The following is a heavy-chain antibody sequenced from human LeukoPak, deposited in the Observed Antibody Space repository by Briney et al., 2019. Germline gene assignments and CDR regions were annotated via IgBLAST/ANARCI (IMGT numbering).Heavy chain of an antibody. Sequence: GGSLRLSCAASGFTFSSYGMHWVRQAPGKGLEWVAFIRYDGSNKYYADSVKGRFTISRDNSKNTLYLQMNSMRAEDTAVYSCAKGRGWEASYYYYYMDVWGKGTTVTISS. CDR3: AKGRGWEASYYYYYMDV. D-gene: IGHD1-26*01. CDR2: IRYDGSNK. CDR1: GFTFSSYG. V-gene: IGHV3-30*02. J-gene: IGHJ6*03.